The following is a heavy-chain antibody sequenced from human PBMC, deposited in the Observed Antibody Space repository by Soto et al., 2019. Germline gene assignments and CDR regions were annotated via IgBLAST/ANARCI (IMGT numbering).Heavy chain of an antibody. J-gene: IGHJ6*02. CDR3: ARRPYYYGRLDYYGMDV. V-gene: IGHV1-69*06. CDR2: IIPIFGTA. D-gene: IGHD3-10*01. CDR1: GGTFSSYA. Sequence: VKVSCKASGGTFSSYAISWVRQAPGQGLEWMGGIIPIFGTANYAQKFQGRVTITADKSTSTAYMELSSLRSEDTAVYYCARRPYYYGRLDYYGMDVWGQGTTVTVSS.